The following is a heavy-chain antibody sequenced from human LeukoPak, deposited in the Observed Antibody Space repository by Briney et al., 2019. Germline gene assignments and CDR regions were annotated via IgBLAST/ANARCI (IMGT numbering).Heavy chain of an antibody. V-gene: IGHV1-2*02. D-gene: IGHD3-3*01. Sequence: ASVKVSCKASGYTFTSYDINWVRQATGQGLEWMGWINPNSGGTNYAQKFQGRVPMTRDTSISTAYMELSRLRSDDTAVYYCARGSGGPRKINFDYWGQGTLVTVSS. CDR2: INPNSGGT. CDR3: ARGSGGPRKINFDY. CDR1: GYTFTSYD. J-gene: IGHJ4*02.